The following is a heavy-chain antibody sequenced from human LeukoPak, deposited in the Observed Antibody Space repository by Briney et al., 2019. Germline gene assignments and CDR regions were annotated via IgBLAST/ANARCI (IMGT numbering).Heavy chain of an antibody. Sequence: PGGSLRLSCGASGFSFSDYYMSWVRQAPGKGLDWISYISTTGRTTYYADSVKGRFTISRDNDRSSLYLQMNSLRAEDTALYYCARFRYNSTWGVFDYWGQGTLVTVSS. J-gene: IGHJ4*02. D-gene: IGHD2/OR15-2a*01. CDR3: ARFRYNSTWGVFDY. V-gene: IGHV3-11*04. CDR2: ISTTGRTT. CDR1: GFSFSDYY.